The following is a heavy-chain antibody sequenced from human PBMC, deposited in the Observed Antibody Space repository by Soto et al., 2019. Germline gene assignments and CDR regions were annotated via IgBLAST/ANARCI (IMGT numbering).Heavy chain of an antibody. CDR1: GGTFSSYA. J-gene: IGHJ5*02. CDR2: IIPIFGTA. Sequence: QVQLVQSGAEVKKPGSSVKVSCKASGGTFSSYAISWVRQAPGQGLEWMGGIIPIFGTANYGQKFQGRVTITADESTSTAYMELSSLRSEDTAVYYCARDIEQWLVGELVGGSFDPWGQGTLVTVSS. V-gene: IGHV1-69*01. CDR3: ARDIEQWLVGELVGGSFDP. D-gene: IGHD6-19*01.